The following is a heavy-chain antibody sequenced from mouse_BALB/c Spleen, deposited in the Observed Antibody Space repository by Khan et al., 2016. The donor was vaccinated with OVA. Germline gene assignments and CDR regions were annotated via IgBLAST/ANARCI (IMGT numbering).Heavy chain of an antibody. CDR3: ARLEDI. V-gene: IGHV2-9*02. CDR1: GFSLTSYG. D-gene: IGHD1-3*01. Sequence: QVQLKESGPGLVAPSQSLSITCTVSGFSLTSYGVHGVRQPPGKGLVWLGVIWAGGSTNYNSALMSRLSISNDNSKSQVFLKMNSLQADDTAVCYCARLEDIWGQGTTLTVSS. CDR2: IWAGGST. J-gene: IGHJ2*01.